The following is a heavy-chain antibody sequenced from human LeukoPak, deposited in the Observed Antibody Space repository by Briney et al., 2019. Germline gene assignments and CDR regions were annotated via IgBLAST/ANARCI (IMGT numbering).Heavy chain of an antibody. Sequence: PGGSLRLSCAASGFIFSNYAMTWVRQAPGKGLEWVSSISGNAGSTYYIDSVKGRFTISRDNSKNTLFLQMNSLGAEDTGMYYCAKYGAPGWSGYCDSWGQGTLVTVSS. D-gene: IGHD4/OR15-4a*01. CDR3: AKYGAPGWSGYCDS. CDR1: GFIFSNYA. J-gene: IGHJ4*02. CDR2: ISGNAGST. V-gene: IGHV3-23*01.